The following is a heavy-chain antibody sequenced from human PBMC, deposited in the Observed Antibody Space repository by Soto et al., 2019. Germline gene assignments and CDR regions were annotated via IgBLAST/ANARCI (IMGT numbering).Heavy chain of an antibody. CDR3: ARNGDYYFDY. CDR1: GGSISSRDW. Sequence: QVHLQESGPGLVKPSGTLSLTCDVFGGSISSRDWWSRVRQPPGKGLEWIGEIHLGGNTNYNPSLKSRLIMSVDKSKSQLSLKVNSVTAADTAVYYCARNGDYYFDYWGQGTLVTVSS. CDR2: IHLGGNT. V-gene: IGHV4-4*02. D-gene: IGHD2-21*01. J-gene: IGHJ4*02.